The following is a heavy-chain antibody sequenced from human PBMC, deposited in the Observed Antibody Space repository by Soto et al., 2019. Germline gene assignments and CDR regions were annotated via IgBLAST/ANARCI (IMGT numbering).Heavy chain of an antibody. Sequence: ASVKVSCKASGGTFSSYTINWVRQAPGQGLEWMGRIIPILGIANYAQKFQGRVTITADKSTSTAYMELSSLRSEDTAVYYCATSRQEEDIVVVFSGQTHKYYFDYWGQGTLVTVSS. CDR3: ATSRQEEDIVVVFSGQTHKYYFDY. V-gene: IGHV1-69*02. D-gene: IGHD2-2*01. CDR1: GGTFSSYT. J-gene: IGHJ4*02. CDR2: IIPILGIA.